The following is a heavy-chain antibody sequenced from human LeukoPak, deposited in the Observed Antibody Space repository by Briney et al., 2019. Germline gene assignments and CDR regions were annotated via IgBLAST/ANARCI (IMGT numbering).Heavy chain of an antibody. CDR3: ARDDYGDPDDAFDI. D-gene: IGHD4-17*01. J-gene: IGHJ3*02. Sequence: GGSLRLSCVASGFTFSNAWMNWVRQAPGKGLEWVGRIKSKSDGGTTDYAAPVKGKFTISRDDSKNTLYLQMNSLRAEDTAVYYCARDDYGDPDDAFDIWGQGTMVTVSS. CDR2: IKSKSDGGTT. CDR1: GFTFSNAW. V-gene: IGHV3-15*01.